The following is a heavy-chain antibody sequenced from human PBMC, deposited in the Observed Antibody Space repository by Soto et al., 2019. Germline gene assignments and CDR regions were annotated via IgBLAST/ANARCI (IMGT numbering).Heavy chain of an antibody. D-gene: IGHD2-15*01. CDR2: INHSGST. CDR1: GGSFSGYY. Sequence: QVQLQQWGAGLLKPSETLSLTCAVYGGSFSGYYWSWIRQPPGKGLEWIGEINHSGSTNYNPSLNSRVIISGDTSKNQCSLKLSSGTAADTAVYYCARGLGFLQGAIVLVVAASAFDIWGQGTMVTVSS. V-gene: IGHV4-34*01. CDR3: ARGLGFLQGAIVLVVAASAFDI. J-gene: IGHJ3*02.